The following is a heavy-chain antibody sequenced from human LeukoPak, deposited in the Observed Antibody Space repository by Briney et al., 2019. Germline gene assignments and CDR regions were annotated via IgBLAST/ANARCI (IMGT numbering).Heavy chain of an antibody. J-gene: IGHJ6*03. Sequence: SETLSLTCTVSGGSISSYYWSWIRQPPGKELEWIGYIYYSGSTNYNPSLKSRVTISVDTSKNQFSLKLSSVTAADTAVYYCARGGRYCSGGSCSYYYYYMDVWGKGTTVTVSS. D-gene: IGHD2-15*01. CDR3: ARGGRYCSGGSCSYYYYYMDV. CDR2: IYYSGST. CDR1: GGSISSYY. V-gene: IGHV4-59*01.